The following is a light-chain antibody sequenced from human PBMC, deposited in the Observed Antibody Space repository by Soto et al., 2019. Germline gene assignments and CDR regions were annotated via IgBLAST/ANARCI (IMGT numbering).Light chain of an antibody. CDR1: QTVGTS. Sequence: EIVLTQSPATLSVSPGERATLTCRASQTVGTSLAWYQQKPGQAPRLLINVASTRATGVPSRFSGSGSGTEFALTISSLQSEDFAVYYCQQHNAWPLTFGGGTKVEIK. CDR3: QQHNAWPLT. CDR2: VAS. V-gene: IGKV3-15*01. J-gene: IGKJ4*01.